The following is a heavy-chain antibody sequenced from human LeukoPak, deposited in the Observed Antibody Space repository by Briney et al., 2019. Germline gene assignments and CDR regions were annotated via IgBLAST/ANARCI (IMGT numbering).Heavy chain of an antibody. CDR1: GFSVSNSY. CDR2: FYSDGGT. D-gene: IGHD3-22*01. V-gene: IGHV3-66*01. J-gene: IGHJ4*02. CDR3: ARDGSDSSGYYFGLI. Sequence: GGSLRLSCAASGFSVSNSYMSWVRQAPGKGLEWVSVFYSDGGTNYADSVKGRFTISRDKSKNTLYLQMNSLRAEDTAVYYCARDGSDSSGYYFGLIWGQGTLVTVSS.